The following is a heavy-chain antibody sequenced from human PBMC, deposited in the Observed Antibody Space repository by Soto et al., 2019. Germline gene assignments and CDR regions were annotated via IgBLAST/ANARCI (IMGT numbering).Heavy chain of an antibody. CDR3: ARDCSGGSCYSDAFDI. CDR1: GGSISSGGYY. Sequence: LSLTCTVSGGSISSGGYYWGWIRQPTGKGLEWIGNIYHSGSAHYNPSLKSRVTISVDTSKNQFSLKLSSVTAADTAVYYCARDCSGGSCYSDAFDIWGQGTMVTVS. J-gene: IGHJ3*02. D-gene: IGHD2-15*01. CDR2: IYHSGSA. V-gene: IGHV4-61*08.